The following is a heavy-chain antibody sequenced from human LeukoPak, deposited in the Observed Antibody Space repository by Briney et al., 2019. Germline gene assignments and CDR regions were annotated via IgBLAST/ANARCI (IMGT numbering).Heavy chain of an antibody. CDR1: GGSINSGSYY. Sequence: SETLSLTCTVSGGSINSGSYYWSWIRQPPGKGLEWIGEINHSGSTNYNPSLKSRVTISVDTSKNQFSLKLSSVTAADTAVYYCARGRRVVVPAAITRLDYWGQGTLVTVSS. CDR2: INHSGST. D-gene: IGHD2-2*01. J-gene: IGHJ4*02. CDR3: ARGRRVVVPAAITRLDY. V-gene: IGHV4-39*07.